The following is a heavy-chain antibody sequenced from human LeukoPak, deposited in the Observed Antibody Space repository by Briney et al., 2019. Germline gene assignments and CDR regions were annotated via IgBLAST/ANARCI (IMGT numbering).Heavy chain of an antibody. CDR3: AKEATSTWYGGWFDR. CDR2: ITATTGRT. D-gene: IGHD6-13*01. CDR1: GFTFSSYA. J-gene: IGHJ5*02. V-gene: IGHV3-23*01. Sequence: PSGGSLRLSCAASGFTFSSYAMSWVRQAPGRGLEWVSGITATTGRTYYADSVKGRFTISRDNSKNTLYLQMNSLRAEDTGKFYCAKEATSTWYGGWFDRWGQGTLVTVSS.